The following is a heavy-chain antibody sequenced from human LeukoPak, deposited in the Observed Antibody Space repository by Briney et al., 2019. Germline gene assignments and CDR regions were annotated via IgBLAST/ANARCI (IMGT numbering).Heavy chain of an antibody. V-gene: IGHV3-9*01. CDR1: GFTLDDYA. CDR2: IYWNSDRI. Sequence: PGGSLRLSCAVSGFTLDDYAMHWVRQAPGKGLEWVSGIYWNSDRIDYADSVKGRFTISRDNAKNSLYLQMNSLRAEDTAVYYCAREEPGYDAFDIWGQGTMVTVSS. CDR3: AREEPGYDAFDI. J-gene: IGHJ3*02. D-gene: IGHD1-14*01.